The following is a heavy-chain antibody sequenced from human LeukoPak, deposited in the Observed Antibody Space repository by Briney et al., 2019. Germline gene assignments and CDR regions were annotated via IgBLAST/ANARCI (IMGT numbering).Heavy chain of an antibody. CDR1: GGSISSSSYY. V-gene: IGHV4-39*01. CDR3: ARHGIAVASISRPFDY. D-gene: IGHD6-19*01. J-gene: IGHJ4*01. Sequence: SETLSLTCTVSGGSISSSSYYWGWIRQPPGKGLEWIGSIYYSGSTYYNPSLKSRVTISVDTSKNQFSLKLSSVTAADTAVYYCARHGIAVASISRPFDYWGQGTLVSVSS. CDR2: IYYSGST.